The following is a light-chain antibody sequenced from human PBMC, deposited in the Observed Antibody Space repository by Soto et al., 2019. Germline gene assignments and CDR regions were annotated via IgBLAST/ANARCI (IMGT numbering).Light chain of an antibody. J-gene: IGKJ1*01. Sequence: DIQLTQSPSSLSASVGDRVIITCRASQGISNYLAWYQQKPGKVPKLLIYAASTLQSEVPSRFSGSGSETDFTLTISSLQPEDVATYYCQKYNSAPWTFGQGTKVEIK. CDR3: QKYNSAPWT. V-gene: IGKV1-27*01. CDR1: QGISNY. CDR2: AAS.